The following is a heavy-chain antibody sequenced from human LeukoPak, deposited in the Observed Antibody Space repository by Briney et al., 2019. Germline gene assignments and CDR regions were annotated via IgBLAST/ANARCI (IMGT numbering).Heavy chain of an antibody. J-gene: IGHJ4*02. D-gene: IGHD2-15*01. CDR3: ARDGGGRPPPEDDIVVVVAAMLLDY. Sequence: PGGSLRLSCDASGFTFSRYAMHWVRQAPGKGLEYVSAISSNGGTTYYANSVKGRFTISRDNSKNTVYLQMGSLRADDMAVYYCARDGGGRPPPEDDIVVVVAAMLLDYWGQGTLVTVSS. CDR1: GFTFSRYA. V-gene: IGHV3-64*01. CDR2: ISSNGGTT.